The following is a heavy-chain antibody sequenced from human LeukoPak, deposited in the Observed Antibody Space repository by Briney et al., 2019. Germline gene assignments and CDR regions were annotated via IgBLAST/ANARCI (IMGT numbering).Heavy chain of an antibody. Sequence: ASVKVSCKASGYTFTGYYMHWVRQAPGQGLEWMGIINPSGGSTSYAQKFQGRVTMTRDTSTSTVYMELSSLRSEDTAVYYCAREAHIVVVPAAFDYWGQGTLVTVSS. J-gene: IGHJ4*02. CDR1: GYTFTGYY. V-gene: IGHV1-46*01. D-gene: IGHD2-2*01. CDR2: INPSGGST. CDR3: AREAHIVVVPAAFDY.